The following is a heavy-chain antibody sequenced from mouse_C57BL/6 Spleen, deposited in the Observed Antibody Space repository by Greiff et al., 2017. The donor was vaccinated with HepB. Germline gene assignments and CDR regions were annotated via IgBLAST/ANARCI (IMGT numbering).Heavy chain of an antibody. D-gene: IGHD1-1*01. Sequence: EVQLQQSGPVLVKPGASVKMSCKASGYTFTDYYMNWVKQSHGKSLEWIGVINPYNGGTSYNQKFKGKATLTVDKSSSTAYMELNSLTSEDSAVYYCAREGGYYYGSSSVRPFAYWGQGTLVTVSA. CDR3: AREGGYYYGSSSVRPFAY. V-gene: IGHV1-19*01. J-gene: IGHJ3*01. CDR1: GYTFTDYY. CDR2: INPYNGGT.